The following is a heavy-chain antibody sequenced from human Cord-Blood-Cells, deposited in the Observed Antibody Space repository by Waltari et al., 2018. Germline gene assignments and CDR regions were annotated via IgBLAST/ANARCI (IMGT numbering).Heavy chain of an antibody. V-gene: IGHV1-24*01. CDR1: GYTLTELS. CDR3: ATGRHQNDYDILTGYEYFQH. CDR2: LDPEDGET. D-gene: IGHD3-9*01. J-gene: IGHJ1*01. Sequence: QVQLVQSGAEVKKPGASVKVSCKVSGYTLTELSMHWVRQAPGKGLEWMGGLDPEDGETIYAQKFQGRVTRTEDTSTDTAYMELSSLRSEDTAVYYCATGRHQNDYDILTGYEYFQHWGQGTLVTVSS.